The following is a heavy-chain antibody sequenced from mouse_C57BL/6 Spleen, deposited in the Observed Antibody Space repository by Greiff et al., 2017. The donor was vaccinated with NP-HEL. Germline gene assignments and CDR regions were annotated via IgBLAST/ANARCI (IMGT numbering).Heavy chain of an antibody. CDR3: ARNWDGGAWFAY. CDR2: IYPSDSET. V-gene: IGHV1-61*01. Sequence: QVQLQQPGAELVRPGSSVKLSCKASGYTFTSYWMDWVKQRPGQGLEWIGNIYPSDSETHYNQKFKDKATLTVDKSSSTAYMQLSSLTSEDSAVYYCARNWDGGAWFAYWGQGTLVTVSA. CDR1: GYTFTSYW. J-gene: IGHJ3*01. D-gene: IGHD4-1*01.